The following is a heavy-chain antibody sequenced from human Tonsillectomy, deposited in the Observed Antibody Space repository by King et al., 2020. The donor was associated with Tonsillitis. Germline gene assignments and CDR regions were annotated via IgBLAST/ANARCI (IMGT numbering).Heavy chain of an antibody. D-gene: IGHD1-26*01. CDR2: ISWNSGSI. CDR1: GFTFDDYT. CDR3: AKDGLKWELTYYYYYMDV. V-gene: IGHV3-9*01. J-gene: IGHJ6*03. Sequence: VQLVQSGGALAQPGRSLRLSCAASGFTFDDYTMHWVRQAPGKGLEWVSGISWNSGSIGYADSVKGRFTISRDNAKNSLYLQMNSLRAEDTALYYCAKDGLKWELTYYYYYMDVWGKGTPVTVSS.